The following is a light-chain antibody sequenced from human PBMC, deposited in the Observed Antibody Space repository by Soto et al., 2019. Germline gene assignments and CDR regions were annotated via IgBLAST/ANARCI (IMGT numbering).Light chain of an antibody. V-gene: IGKV1-39*01. CDR2: DAS. Sequence: DIQMTQSPSTLSASVGDRVTITCRASQSISNWLGLAWYQQKPGKAPKLLIYDASSLQSGVPSRFSGSGSGTDFTLTISSLQPEDFATYYCQQSYSTPPMYTFGQGTKLEIK. CDR1: QSISNW. J-gene: IGKJ2*01. CDR3: QQSYSTPPMYT.